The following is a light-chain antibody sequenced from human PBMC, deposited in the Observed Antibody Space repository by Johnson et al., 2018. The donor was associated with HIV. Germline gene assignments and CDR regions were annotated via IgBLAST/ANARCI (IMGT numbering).Light chain of an antibody. CDR2: DNN. Sequence: QSVLTQPPSVSAAPGQKVTISCSGSSSNIGNNYVSWYQQLPGTAPKLLIYDNNKRPSGIPDRFSGSKYGTSATLGITGLQTGAVADYYCGTWDSSLIPVFFGTGTKVTVL. CDR3: GTWDSSLIPVF. V-gene: IGLV1-51*01. CDR1: SSNIGNNY. J-gene: IGLJ1*01.